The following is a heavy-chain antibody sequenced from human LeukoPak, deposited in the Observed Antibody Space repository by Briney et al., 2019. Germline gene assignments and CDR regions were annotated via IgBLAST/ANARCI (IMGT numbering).Heavy chain of an antibody. Sequence: GRSLRLSCAASGFTFSSYGMHWVRQAPGKGLEWVAVISYDGSNKYYADSVKGRFTTSRDNSKNTLYLQMNSLRAEDTAVYYCAKDLEVAAAGGTFDYWGQGTLVTVSS. V-gene: IGHV3-30*18. CDR3: AKDLEVAAAGGTFDY. D-gene: IGHD6-13*01. CDR2: ISYDGSNK. CDR1: GFTFSSYG. J-gene: IGHJ4*02.